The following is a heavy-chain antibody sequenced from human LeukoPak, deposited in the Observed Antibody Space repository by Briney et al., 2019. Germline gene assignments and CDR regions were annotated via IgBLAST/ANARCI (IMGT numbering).Heavy chain of an antibody. D-gene: IGHD1-26*01. CDR2: MYPADSGT. Sequence: GEALKISCKTSGYIFTNYWIGWVRQMPGKGLEWMGIMYPADSGTRYSPSFQGQVIISADKSISTAYLQWSSLKASDTAMYYCASGSGSLYFDYWGQGTLVTVSS. CDR1: GYIFTNYW. CDR3: ASGSGSLYFDY. J-gene: IGHJ4*02. V-gene: IGHV5-51*01.